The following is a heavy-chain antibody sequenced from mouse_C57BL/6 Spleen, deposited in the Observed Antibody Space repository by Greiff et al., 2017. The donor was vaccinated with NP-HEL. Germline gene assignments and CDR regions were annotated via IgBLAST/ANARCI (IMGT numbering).Heavy chain of an antibody. CDR3: TRWSPFAY. CDR2: IRLKSDNYAT. D-gene: IGHD2-3*01. CDR1: GFTFSNYW. Sequence: EVKLVESGGGLVQPGGSMKLSCVASGFTFSNYWMNWVRQSPEKGLEWVAQIRLKSDNYATHYAESVKGRFTISRDDSKSSVYLQMNNLRAEDTGIYYCTRWSPFAYWGQGTLVTVSA. J-gene: IGHJ3*01. V-gene: IGHV6-3*01.